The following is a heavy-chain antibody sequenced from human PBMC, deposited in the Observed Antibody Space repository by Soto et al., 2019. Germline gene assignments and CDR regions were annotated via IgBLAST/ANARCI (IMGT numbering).Heavy chain of an antibody. CDR1: GFTFSSYA. CDR3: AKEPTQWLVTWFDP. Sequence: PVGSLRLSCAASGFTFSSYAMSWVRQAPGKGLEWVSAISGSGGSTYYADSVKGRFTISRDNSKNTLYLQMNSLRAEDTAVYYRAKEPTQWLVTWFDPWGQGTLVTVSS. V-gene: IGHV3-23*01. CDR2: ISGSGGST. D-gene: IGHD6-19*01. J-gene: IGHJ5*02.